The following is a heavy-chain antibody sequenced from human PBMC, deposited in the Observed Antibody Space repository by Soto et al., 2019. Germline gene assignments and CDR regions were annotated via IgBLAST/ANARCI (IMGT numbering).Heavy chain of an antibody. CDR1: GFTFSSYW. CDR2: IKQDGSEK. Sequence: EVQLVESGGGLVQPGGSLRLSCAASGFTFSSYWMSWVRQAPGKGLEWVANIKQDGSEKYYVDSVKGRFTISRDNAKNSLYLQMNSLRAEDTAVYYCARGITMVRKHYYYYYMDVWGKGTTVTVSS. CDR3: ARGITMVRKHYYYYYMDV. V-gene: IGHV3-7*04. J-gene: IGHJ6*03. D-gene: IGHD3-10*01.